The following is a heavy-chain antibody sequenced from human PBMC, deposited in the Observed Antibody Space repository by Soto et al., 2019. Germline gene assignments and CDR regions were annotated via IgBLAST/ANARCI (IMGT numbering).Heavy chain of an antibody. V-gene: IGHV3-33*01. CDR2: IWYDGSNK. D-gene: IGHD3-16*01. Sequence: QVQLVESGGGMVQPGRSLRLSCAASGFTFSSYGMHWVRQAPGKGLEWVAVIWYDGSNKYYADSVKGRFTISRDNSKNTLYLQMNSLRAEDTAVYYCATDGGSYDYWGQGTLVTVSS. J-gene: IGHJ4*02. CDR1: GFTFSSYG. CDR3: ATDGGSYDY.